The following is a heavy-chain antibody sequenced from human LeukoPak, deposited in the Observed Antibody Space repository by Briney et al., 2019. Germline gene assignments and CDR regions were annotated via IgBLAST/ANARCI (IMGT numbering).Heavy chain of an antibody. Sequence: GGSLRLSCAASGFISSSYWMHWVRQPPGKGLVYIACINTDGFSTSYADSVKGRFTISRDNAKNTLYLQMNSLRAEDTAVYYCARDQFSMDVWGQGTTVTVSS. D-gene: IGHD5-24*01. J-gene: IGHJ6*02. CDR2: INTDGFST. CDR1: GFISSSYW. V-gene: IGHV3-74*01. CDR3: ARDQFSMDV.